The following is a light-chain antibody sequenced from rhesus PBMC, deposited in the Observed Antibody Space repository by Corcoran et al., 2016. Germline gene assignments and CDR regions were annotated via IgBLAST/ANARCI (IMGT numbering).Light chain of an antibody. CDR3: QQYSNWPWT. CDR2: GES. Sequence: EIVLTQSPATLSLSPGERATLSCRASQSVSSSLAWYQQKPGQVPRPLIYGESSRATGTPDRFSGRWSGKDFTLTISSLEPEDLAVYYCQQYSNWPWTFGQGTKVEIK. V-gene: IGKV3-42*03. J-gene: IGKJ1*01. CDR1: QSVSSS.